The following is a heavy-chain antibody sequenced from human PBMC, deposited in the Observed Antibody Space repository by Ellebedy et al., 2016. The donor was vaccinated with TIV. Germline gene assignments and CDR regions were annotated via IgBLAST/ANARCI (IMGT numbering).Heavy chain of an antibody. Sequence: GGSLRLXXAASGFTFSSYTMRWVRQAPGKGLEWVSDISGSGGSTYYADSVKGRFTISRDNSKNTLYLQMNSLRVEGTAVYYCAKGITAAVVEGSLFDPWGQGTLVTVSS. CDR1: GFTFSSYT. CDR2: ISGSGGST. V-gene: IGHV3-23*01. D-gene: IGHD6-13*01. CDR3: AKGITAAVVEGSLFDP. J-gene: IGHJ5*02.